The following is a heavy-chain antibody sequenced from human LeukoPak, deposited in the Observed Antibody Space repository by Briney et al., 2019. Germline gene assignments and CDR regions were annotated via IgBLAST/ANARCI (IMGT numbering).Heavy chain of an antibody. Sequence: SETLSLTXAVSGYSISSGYYWGWIRPPPGKGLEWIGSIYHSGSTYYNPSLKSRVTISVDTSKNQFSLKLSSVTAADTAVYYCARRGNSPEYYFDYWGQGTLVTVSS. J-gene: IGHJ4*02. CDR2: IYHSGST. CDR1: GYSISSGYY. CDR3: ARRGNSPEYYFDY. V-gene: IGHV4-38-2*01. D-gene: IGHD4-23*01.